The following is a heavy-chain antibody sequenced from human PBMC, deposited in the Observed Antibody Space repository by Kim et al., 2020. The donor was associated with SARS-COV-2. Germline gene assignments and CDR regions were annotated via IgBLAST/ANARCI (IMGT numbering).Heavy chain of an antibody. CDR3: ARYCIVLMVYAISGGFDY. Sequence: KGRFTISRDNSKNTLYLQMNSLRAEDTAVYYCARYCIVLMVYAISGGFDYWGQGTLVTVSS. J-gene: IGHJ4*02. D-gene: IGHD2-8*01. V-gene: IGHV3-30*01.